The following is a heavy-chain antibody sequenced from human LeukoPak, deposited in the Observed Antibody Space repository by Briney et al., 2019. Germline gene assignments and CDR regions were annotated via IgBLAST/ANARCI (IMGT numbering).Heavy chain of an antibody. CDR1: GFTFSSYE. Sequence: GGALGLSRAASGFTFSSYEMNWVRQAPGKGLEWVSYISSSWTKIYYADSVKGRFTISRDNAKNSLYLQMNSLRVEDTGVYDCARALDLQHWGQGTLVTVSS. J-gene: IGHJ1*01. V-gene: IGHV3-48*03. CDR3: ARALDLQH. CDR2: ISSSWTKI.